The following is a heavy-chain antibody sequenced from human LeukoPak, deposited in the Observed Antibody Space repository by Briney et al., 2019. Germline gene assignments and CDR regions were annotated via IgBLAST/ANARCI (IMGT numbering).Heavy chain of an antibody. Sequence: GASVKVSCKSSGYTFTSSDINWVRQATGQGLEWMGWMNPNSGNTGYAQKFQGRVTMTRDTSISTAYMELSSLRSEDTAVYYCATYSASSGRGFAPWCQGTLVTVSS. CDR3: ATYSASSGRGFAP. CDR1: GYTFTSSD. CDR2: MNPNSGNT. V-gene: IGHV1-8*01. J-gene: IGHJ5*02. D-gene: IGHD1-26*01.